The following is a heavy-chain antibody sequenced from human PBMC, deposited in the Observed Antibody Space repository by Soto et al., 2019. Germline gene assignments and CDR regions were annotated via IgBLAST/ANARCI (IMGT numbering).Heavy chain of an antibody. D-gene: IGHD6-6*01. Sequence: SETLSLTCTVSGGSISSGDYYWSWIRQPPGKGLEWIGYIYYSGSTYYNPSLKSRVTISVDTSKNQFSLKLSSVTAADTAVYYCARKLQLGSIAARPVWFDPWGQGTLVNVSS. CDR3: ARKLQLGSIAARPVWFDP. CDR2: IYYSGST. J-gene: IGHJ5*02. CDR1: GGSISSGDYY. V-gene: IGHV4-30-4*01.